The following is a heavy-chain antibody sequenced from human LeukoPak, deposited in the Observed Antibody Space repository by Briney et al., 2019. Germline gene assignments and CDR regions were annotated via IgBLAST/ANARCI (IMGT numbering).Heavy chain of an antibody. Sequence: GGSLRLSCAASGFTFSSYAMSWVRQAPGKGLEWVSAISGSGGSTYYADSVKGRFTISRDNSKNTLYLQMNSLRAEDTAVYFCAEGSSGSWGRLDYWGQGTLVTVSS. D-gene: IGHD3-10*01. V-gene: IGHV3-23*01. CDR1: GFTFSSYA. CDR2: ISGSGGST. CDR3: AEGSSGSWGRLDY. J-gene: IGHJ4*02.